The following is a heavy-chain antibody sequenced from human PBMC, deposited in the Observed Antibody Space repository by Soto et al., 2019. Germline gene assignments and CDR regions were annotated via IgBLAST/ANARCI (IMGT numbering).Heavy chain of an antibody. CDR1: GFTFSSYA. D-gene: IGHD1-1*01. Sequence: QVQLVESGGGVVQPGRSLRLSCAASGFTFSSYAMHWVRQAPGKGLEWVAVISYDGSNKYYADSVKGRFTISRDNSKNTLYLQMNSLRAEDTAVYCCARGRTSDKGGNFDYWGQGTLVTVSS. CDR2: ISYDGSNK. J-gene: IGHJ4*02. V-gene: IGHV3-30-3*01. CDR3: ARGRTSDKGGNFDY.